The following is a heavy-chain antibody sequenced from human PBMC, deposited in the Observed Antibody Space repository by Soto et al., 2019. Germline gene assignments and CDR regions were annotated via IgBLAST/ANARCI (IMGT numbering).Heavy chain of an antibody. V-gene: IGHV4-4*02. D-gene: IGHD3-3*01. CDR2: IYHSGST. J-gene: IGHJ5*02. CDR3: ARYRYYDFWSGPPWFDP. Sequence: SETLSLTCVVSGGSISSSNWWSCVRQPPGKGLEWIGEIYHSGSTNYNLSLKSRVTISVDKSQNPFPLKLSSVTAADTAVYYCARYRYYDFWSGPPWFDPWGQGTLVTGSS. CDR1: GGSISSSNW.